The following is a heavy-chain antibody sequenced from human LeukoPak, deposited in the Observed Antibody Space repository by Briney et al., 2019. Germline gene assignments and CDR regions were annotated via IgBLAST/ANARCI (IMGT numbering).Heavy chain of an antibody. CDR3: ARGWNYAFRFDS. CDR2: IRYDGSNK. CDR1: GFTFSTYG. J-gene: IGHJ4*02. V-gene: IGHV3-30*02. D-gene: IGHD1-7*01. Sequence: GGSLRLSCAASGFTFSTYGTHWVRQAPGKGLEWVAFIRYDGSNKYYADSVKGRFTISRDNSKNTLYLQMNSLRAEDTAVYFCARGWNYAFRFDSWGQGTLVTVSS.